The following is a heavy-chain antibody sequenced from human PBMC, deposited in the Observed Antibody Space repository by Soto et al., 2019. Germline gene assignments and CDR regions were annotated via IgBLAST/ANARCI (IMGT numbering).Heavy chain of an antibody. J-gene: IGHJ6*02. V-gene: IGHV3-13*01. CDR3: ARAFELPYYYGMDV. Sequence: GGSLRLSCAASGFTFSSYDMHWVRQATGKGLEWVSAIGTAGDTYYPGSVKGRFTISRENAKNSLYLQMNSLRAEDTAVYYCARAFELPYYYGMDVWGQGTTVTVSS. D-gene: IGHD1-7*01. CDR1: GFTFSSYD. CDR2: IGTAGDT.